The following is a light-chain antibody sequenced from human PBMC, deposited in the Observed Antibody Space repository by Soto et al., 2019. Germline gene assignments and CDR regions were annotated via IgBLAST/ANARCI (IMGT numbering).Light chain of an antibody. Sequence: QLVLTQSPSASAPLGASVKLTCSLSSGHSSYAIAWHQQQPEKGPRYLMKLNSDGSHTKGDGIPDHFSGSSSGTERYLTISSLQSEDEADYYCQTWGTGIHVVFGGGTQLTVL. V-gene: IGLV4-69*01. CDR3: QTWGTGIHVV. J-gene: IGLJ2*01. CDR2: LNSDGSH. CDR1: SGHSSYA.